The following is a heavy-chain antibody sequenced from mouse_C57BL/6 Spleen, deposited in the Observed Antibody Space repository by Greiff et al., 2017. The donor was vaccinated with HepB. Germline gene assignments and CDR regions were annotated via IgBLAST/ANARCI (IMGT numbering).Heavy chain of an antibody. J-gene: IGHJ1*03. CDR3: ARKGDYYGSSRYWYFDV. CDR1: GYTFTSYW. V-gene: IGHV1-52*01. Sequence: QVQLQQPGAELVRPGSSVKLSCKASGYTFTSYWMHWVKQRPIQGLEWIGNIDPSDSETHYNQKFKDKATLTVDKSSSTAYMQLSSLTSEDSAVYYCARKGDYYGSSRYWYFDVWGTGTTVTVSS. CDR2: IDPSDSET. D-gene: IGHD1-1*01.